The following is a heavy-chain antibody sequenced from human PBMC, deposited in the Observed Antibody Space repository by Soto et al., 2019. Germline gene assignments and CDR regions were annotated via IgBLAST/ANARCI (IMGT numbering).Heavy chain of an antibody. CDR2: INPNSGGT. J-gene: IGHJ5*02. V-gene: IGHV1-2*04. CDR3: ERVKGSGYHNCFDP. D-gene: IGHD3-22*01. CDR1: GYSFTGYY. Sequence: ASVRVSCKASGYSFTGYYMHWVRQAPGQGLEWMGWINPNSGGTNYAQKFQGWVTMTRDTYISTAYMELSRLRSDDTAVYYCERVKGSGYHNCFDPWGQGTLVTVSS.